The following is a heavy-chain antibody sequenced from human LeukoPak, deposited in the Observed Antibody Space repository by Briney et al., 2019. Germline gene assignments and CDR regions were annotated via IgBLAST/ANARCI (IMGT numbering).Heavy chain of an antibody. Sequence: GGSLRLSCAASGFTFSGYAMSWLRQAPGKGLEFVSAISGDTGSTFYADSVKGRFTVSRDNSQNTLYLQMNSLRTEDTAVYYCATVPSGSYSAYYYYGMDVWGQGTTVTVSS. CDR3: ATVPSGSYSAYYYYGMDV. D-gene: IGHD1-26*01. J-gene: IGHJ6*02. CDR2: ISGDTGST. V-gene: IGHV3-23*01. CDR1: GFTFSGYA.